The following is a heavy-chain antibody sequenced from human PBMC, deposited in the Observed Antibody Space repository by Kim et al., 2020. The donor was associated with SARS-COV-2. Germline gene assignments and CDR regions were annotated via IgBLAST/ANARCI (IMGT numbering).Heavy chain of an antibody. V-gene: IGHV4-31*03. J-gene: IGHJ6*02. CDR2: IYYSGST. CDR3: ARDPLPTMAPLSQRHMVRGVTAAGGMDV. Sequence: SETLSLTCTVSGGSISSGGYYWSWIRQHPGKGLEWIGYIYYSGSTYYNPSLKSRVTISVDTSKNQFSLKLSSVTAADTAVYYCARDPLPTMAPLSQRHMVRGVTAAGGMDVWGQGTTVTVSS. D-gene: IGHD3-10*01. CDR1: GGSISSGGYY.